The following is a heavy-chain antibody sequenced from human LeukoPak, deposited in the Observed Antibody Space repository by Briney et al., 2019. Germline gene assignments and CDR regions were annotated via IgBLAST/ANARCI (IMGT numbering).Heavy chain of an antibody. CDR3: ARGSVGSSGWFQFDF. Sequence: SETLSLTCAVSGGSVRSDNYWSWIRQPPGKGLEWIAHIYYSGSSNYNPSLQSRFTISVDTSKNQFSMKLNSVTAPGTAVYYCARGSVGSSGWFQFDFWGQGNLVTVSS. V-gene: IGHV4-61*01. CDR2: IYYSGSS. J-gene: IGHJ4*02. D-gene: IGHD6-19*01. CDR1: GGSVRSDNY.